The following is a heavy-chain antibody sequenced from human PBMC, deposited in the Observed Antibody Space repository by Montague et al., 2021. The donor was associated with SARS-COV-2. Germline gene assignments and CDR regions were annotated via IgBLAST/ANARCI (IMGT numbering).Heavy chain of an antibody. CDR3: ARHLVYCSSTSCDKGRFDP. V-gene: IGHV4-39*01. CDR2: IYYSGST. CDR1: GGSISSSSYY. Sequence: SETLSLTCTVSGGSISSSSYYWGWIRQPPGKGLEWIGSIYYSGSTYYNPSPKSRVTISVDTSKNQFSLRLSSVTAADTAVYYCARHLVYCSSTSCDKGRFDPWGQGTLVTVS. D-gene: IGHD2-2*02. J-gene: IGHJ5*02.